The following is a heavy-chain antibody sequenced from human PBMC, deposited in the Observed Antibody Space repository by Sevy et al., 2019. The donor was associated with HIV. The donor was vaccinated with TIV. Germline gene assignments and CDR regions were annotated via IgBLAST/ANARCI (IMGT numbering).Heavy chain of an antibody. CDR3: SKGDDSSGNYYCYGMDV. CDR2: INSDGSST. CDR1: GFTFSSYW. J-gene: IGHJ6*02. Sequence: GGSLRLSCAASGFTFSSYWMHWVRQAPGKGLVWVSRINSDGSSTSDADSVKGRFTISRDNAKNTLYLQMNSLRAEDTAVYYCSKGDDSSGNYYCYGMDVWGQGTTVTVSS. V-gene: IGHV3-74*01. D-gene: IGHD3-22*01.